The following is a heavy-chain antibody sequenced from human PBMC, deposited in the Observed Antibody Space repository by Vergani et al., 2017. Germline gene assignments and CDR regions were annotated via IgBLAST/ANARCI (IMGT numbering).Heavy chain of an antibody. CDR2: IKSTFDRGTI. Sequence: EVQLVESGGGIVKPGGPLRPPCVASGFSFRNAWMNWVRRTPGKGLEWVGRIKSTFDRGTIDYAAAVKGRCTISRDDSKNTLFLQMNALKTEDIGVYYCNTDPRYCGDGSCYWLRDHHYYGMDVWRQGTTVTVSS. J-gene: IGHJ6*02. V-gene: IGHV3-15*07. D-gene: IGHD2-21*01. CDR1: GFSFRNAW. CDR3: NTDPRYCGDGSCYWLRDHHYYGMDV.